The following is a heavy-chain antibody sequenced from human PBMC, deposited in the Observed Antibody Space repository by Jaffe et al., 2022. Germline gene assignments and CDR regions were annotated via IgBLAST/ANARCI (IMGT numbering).Heavy chain of an antibody. D-gene: IGHD6-13*01. V-gene: IGHV3-48*03. CDR2: ISSSGSTI. CDR1: GFTFSSYE. Sequence: EVQLVESGGGLVQPGGSLRLSCAASGFTFSSYEMNWVRQAPGKGLEWVSYISSSGSTIYYADSVKGRFTISRDNAKNSLYLQMNSLRAEDTAVYYCASDVTAAPFDYWGQGTLVTVSS. CDR3: ASDVTAAPFDY. J-gene: IGHJ4*02.